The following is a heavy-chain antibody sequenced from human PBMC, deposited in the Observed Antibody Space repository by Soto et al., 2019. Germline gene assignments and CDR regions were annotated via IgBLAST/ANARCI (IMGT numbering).Heavy chain of an antibody. CDR1: GFTFSSYW. D-gene: IGHD2-21*01. CDR3: ARVAYVDESFDY. V-gene: IGHV3-7*01. CDR2: TKPDGSEK. Sequence: EVHLVESGGGLVQPGGSLRLSCAASGFTFSSYWMTWVRQAPGKGLEWVANTKPDGSEKNNVGSVKGRFTISRDNAKNSLFLHMDSLRAEDTAVYYCARVAYVDESFDYWGQGTLVTVSS. J-gene: IGHJ4*02.